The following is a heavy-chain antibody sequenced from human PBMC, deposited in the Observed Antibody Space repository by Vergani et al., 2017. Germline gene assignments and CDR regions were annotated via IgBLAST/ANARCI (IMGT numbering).Heavy chain of an antibody. D-gene: IGHD2-2*01. J-gene: IGHJ6*03. CDR3: ARLACSSTSGYEGRYYMDV. V-gene: IGHV4-38-2*01. CDR2: IYHSGST. CDR1: GYSISSGYY. Sequence: QVQLQESGPGLVKPSETLSLTCAVSGYSISSGYYWGWIRPPPGKGLEWIGSIYHSGSTYYNPSLKSRVTISVDTSKNQFALKLSSVTAADTAVYYCARLACSSTSGYEGRYYMDVWGKGTTVTVSS.